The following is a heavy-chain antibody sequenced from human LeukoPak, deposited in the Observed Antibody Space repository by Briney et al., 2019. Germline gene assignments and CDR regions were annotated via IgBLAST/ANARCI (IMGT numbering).Heavy chain of an antibody. CDR3: ATTIFGVVIQGTNWFDP. V-gene: IGHV1-2*02. Sequence: ASEKVSCKASGYTFTGYYMHWVRQAPGQGLEWMGWINPNSGGTNYAQKFQGRVTMTRDTSISTAYVELSRLRSDDTAVYYCATTIFGVVIQGTNWFDPWGQGTLVTVSS. J-gene: IGHJ5*02. CDR2: INPNSGGT. CDR1: GYTFTGYY. D-gene: IGHD3-3*01.